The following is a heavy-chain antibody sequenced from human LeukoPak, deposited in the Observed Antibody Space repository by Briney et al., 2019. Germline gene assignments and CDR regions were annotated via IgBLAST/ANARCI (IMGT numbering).Heavy chain of an antibody. D-gene: IGHD3-22*01. J-gene: IGHJ4*02. V-gene: IGHV1-69*13. CDR1: GGTFSNYA. CDR2: IITIFGTA. Sequence: SVKVSCKASGGTFSNYALSWVRQAPRQGLAWMGGIITIFGTANYAQKFQGRVTITADESTSTAYMELSSLRAEDTAVYYCATTYYYDSSGLYFDYWGQGTLVTVSS. CDR3: ATTYYYDSSGLYFDY.